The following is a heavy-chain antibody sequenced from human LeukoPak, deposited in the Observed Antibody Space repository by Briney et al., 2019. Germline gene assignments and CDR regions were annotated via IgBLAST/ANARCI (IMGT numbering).Heavy chain of an antibody. J-gene: IGHJ4*02. D-gene: IGHD3-16*02. CDR2: IYYSGST. CDR1: GGSISSYY. CDR3: ARGDYDYVWGSYRFDY. V-gene: IGHV4-59*01. Sequence: SETLSLTCTVSGGSISSYYWSWLRQPPGKGLEWIGYIYYSGSTNYNPSLKSRVTISVDTSKNQFSLKLSSVTAADTAVYYCARGDYDYVWGSYRFDYWGQGTLVTVSS.